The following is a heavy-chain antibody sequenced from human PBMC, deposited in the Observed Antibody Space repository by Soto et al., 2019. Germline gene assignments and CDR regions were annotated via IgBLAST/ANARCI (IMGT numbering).Heavy chain of an antibody. CDR2: IYHSGST. CDR1: GGSISSGGYS. Sequence: ASETLSLTCAVSGGSISSGGYSWSWIRQPPGKGLEWIGYIYHSGSTYYNPSPKSRVTISVDRSKNQFSLKLSSVTAADTAVYYCAREDYYGSGSYRAYNWFDPWGQGTLVTVSS. J-gene: IGHJ5*02. V-gene: IGHV4-30-2*01. CDR3: AREDYYGSGSYRAYNWFDP. D-gene: IGHD3-10*01.